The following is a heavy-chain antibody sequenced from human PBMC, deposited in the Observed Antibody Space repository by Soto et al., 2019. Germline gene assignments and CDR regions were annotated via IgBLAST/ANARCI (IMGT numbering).Heavy chain of an antibody. V-gene: IGHV4-39*01. D-gene: IGHD2-2*01. CDR2: IYYSGST. CDR1: GGSIRSSSYY. J-gene: IGHJ4*02. Sequence: SETLSLTCTVSGGSIRSSSYYWGWIRQPPGKGLEWIGSIYYSGSTYYNPSLKSRVTISVDTSKNQFSLKLSSVTAADTAVYYCARRGSNIVVVPAAMPSRYFDYWGQGTLVTVSS. CDR3: ARRGSNIVVVPAAMPSRYFDY.